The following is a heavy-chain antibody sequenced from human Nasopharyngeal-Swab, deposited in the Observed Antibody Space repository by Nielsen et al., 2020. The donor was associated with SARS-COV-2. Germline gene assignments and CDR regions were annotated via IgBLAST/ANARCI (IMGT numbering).Heavy chain of an antibody. D-gene: IGHD3-3*01. V-gene: IGHV1-69*04. Sequence: SVKVSCKASGGTFSSYAISWVRQAPGQGLEWMGRIIPILGIANYAQKFQGRVTITADKSTSTAYMELSSLRSEDTAVYYCARARLFAWLLPVVSAFDIWGQGTMGTVSS. CDR3: ARARLFAWLLPVVSAFDI. J-gene: IGHJ3*02. CDR1: GGTFSSYA. CDR2: IIPILGIA.